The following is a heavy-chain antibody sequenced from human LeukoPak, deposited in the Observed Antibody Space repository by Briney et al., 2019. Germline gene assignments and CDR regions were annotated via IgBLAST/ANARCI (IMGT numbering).Heavy chain of an antibody. D-gene: IGHD4-17*01. CDR2: IIPILGIA. CDR3: ARDLYGDYGGAFDI. J-gene: IGHJ3*02. Sequence: ASVKVSCKASGGTFSSYAISWVRQAPGQGLEWMGRIIPILGIANYAQKFQGRVTITADKSTSTAYMELSSLRSEDTAVYYCARDLYGDYGGAFDIWGQGTMVTVSS. CDR1: GGTFSSYA. V-gene: IGHV1-69*04.